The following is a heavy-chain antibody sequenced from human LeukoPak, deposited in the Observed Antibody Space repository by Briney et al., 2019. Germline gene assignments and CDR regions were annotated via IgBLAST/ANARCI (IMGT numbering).Heavy chain of an antibody. D-gene: IGHD6-13*01. CDR3: ARQTAAAPNWFDP. Sequence: KSGESLKISCKGSGYSFTSYWIGWVRQMPGKGLEWMGIIYPGDSDTRYSPSFQGQVTISADKSISTAYLQWSSLKASDTAMYYCARQTAAAPNWFDPWGQGTLVTVSS. CDR2: IYPGDSDT. CDR1: GYSFTSYW. J-gene: IGHJ5*02. V-gene: IGHV5-51*01.